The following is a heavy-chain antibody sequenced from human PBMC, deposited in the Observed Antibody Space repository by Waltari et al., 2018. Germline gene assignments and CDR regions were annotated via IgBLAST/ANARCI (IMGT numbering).Heavy chain of an antibody. V-gene: IGHV1-2*06. J-gene: IGHJ1*01. D-gene: IGHD6-19*01. CDR2: INPNSGGT. CDR1: GYTFTGYY. CDR3: ARGGPEYSSGWYRSFQH. Sequence: QVQLVQSGAEVKKPGASVKVSCKASGYTFTGYYMHWVRQAPGQGLEWMGRINPNSGGTNYAQKFQGRVTMTRDTSISTAYMELSRLRSDDTAVYYCARGGPEYSSGWYRSFQHWGQGTLVTVSS.